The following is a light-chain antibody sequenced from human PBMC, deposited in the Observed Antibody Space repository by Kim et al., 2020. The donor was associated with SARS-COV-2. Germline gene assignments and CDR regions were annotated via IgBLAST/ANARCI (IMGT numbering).Light chain of an antibody. V-gene: IGKV3-11*01. CDR3: QQRTNWPSWT. CDR1: QSVGSY. CDR2: DAS. J-gene: IGKJ1*01. Sequence: SPGERATLSCRASQSVGSYLAWYQHKPGQAPRLLIYDASDRATGIPARFSGSGSGTDFTLTISSLEPEDFAVYYCQQRTNWPSWTFGQGTKVDIK.